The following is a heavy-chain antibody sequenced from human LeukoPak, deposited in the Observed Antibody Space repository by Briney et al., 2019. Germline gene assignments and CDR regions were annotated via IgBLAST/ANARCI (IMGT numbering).Heavy chain of an antibody. CDR3: ASRLSSGWYGGHDY. CDR2: IYYSGST. J-gene: IGHJ4*02. Sequence: PSETLSLTCTVSGGSVSSGSYYWSWLRPRPGKGLEWLGYIYYSGSTNSNPSLKSRVTISVDTSKNQFSLKLSSVTAADTAVYYCASRLSSGWYGGHDYWGQGTLVTVSS. V-gene: IGHV4-61*01. D-gene: IGHD6-19*01. CDR1: GGSVSSGSYY.